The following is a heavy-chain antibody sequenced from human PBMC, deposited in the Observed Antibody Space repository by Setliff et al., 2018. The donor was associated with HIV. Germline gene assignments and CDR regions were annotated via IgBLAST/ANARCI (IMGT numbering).Heavy chain of an antibody. CDR2: IWYDGSKK. CDR3: AKLVVGFSGTSAYMDV. J-gene: IGHJ6*03. Sequence: GGSLRLSCTASGFTFSSYGMHWVRQAPGKGLEWVAAIWYDGSKKYYADSVKGRFTISRDNSKNTLYLQMNGLRGEDTAVYYCAKLVVGFSGTSAYMDVWGKGTTVTVSS. V-gene: IGHV3-33*06. CDR1: GFTFSSYG. D-gene: IGHD1-26*01.